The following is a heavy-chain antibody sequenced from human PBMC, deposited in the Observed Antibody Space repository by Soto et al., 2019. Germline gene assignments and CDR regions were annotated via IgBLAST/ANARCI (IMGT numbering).Heavy chain of an antibody. CDR3: ARVVRAHCSGGSCYPYNWFDP. Sequence: SETLSLTCAVYGGSFSGYYWSWIRQPPGKGLEWIGEINHSGSTNYNPSLKSRVTISVDTSKNQFSLKLSSVTAADTAVYYCARVVRAHCSGGSCYPYNWFDPWGQGTLVTVSS. V-gene: IGHV4-34*01. CDR2: INHSGST. CDR1: GGSFSGYY. J-gene: IGHJ5*02. D-gene: IGHD2-15*01.